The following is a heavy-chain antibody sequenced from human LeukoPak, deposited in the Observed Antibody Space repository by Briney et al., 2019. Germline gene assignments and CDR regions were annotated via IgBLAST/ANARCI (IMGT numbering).Heavy chain of an antibody. CDR1: GFTVSSNY. J-gene: IGHJ4*02. CDR2: LYSGGST. Sequence: GETLRLSCAASGFTVSSNYMSWVRQPPGKGLEWVSVLYSGGSTYYADSVKGRFTISRDNPRNSLYLQMNSLRAGDTAVYFCARLGSTVTHFDYRGQGTLVT. CDR3: ARLGSTVTHFDY. D-gene: IGHD4-17*01. V-gene: IGHV3-66*01.